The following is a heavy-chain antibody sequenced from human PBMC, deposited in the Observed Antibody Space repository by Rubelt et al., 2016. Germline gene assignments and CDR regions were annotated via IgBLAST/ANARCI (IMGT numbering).Heavy chain of an antibody. CDR3: ARTKTVEMATIPLAY. V-gene: IGHV1-46*01. Sequence: QVQLVQSGAEVKKPGASVKVSCKASGYTFTSYYMHWVRQAPGQGLEWMGIINPSGGSTSYAKKVRGRVTMTRDTSTSTVYMELSSLRSEDTAVYYCARTKTVEMATIPLAYWGQGTLVTVSS. CDR1: GYTFTSYY. J-gene: IGHJ4*02. D-gene: IGHD5-24*01. CDR2: INPSGGST.